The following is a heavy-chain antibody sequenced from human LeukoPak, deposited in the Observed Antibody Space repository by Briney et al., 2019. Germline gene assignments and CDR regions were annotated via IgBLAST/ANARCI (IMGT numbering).Heavy chain of an antibody. Sequence: SETLSLTCTVSGGSISSYYWSWIRQPPGKGLEWIGYISYSGTTNYNPSLKSRVTISIDTSKNQFSLKLSSVTAADTAVYYCARGPIVVVVAARYWFDPWGQGTLVTVSS. CDR2: ISYSGTT. V-gene: IGHV4-59*01. CDR3: ARGPIVVVVAARYWFDP. CDR1: GGSISSYY. J-gene: IGHJ5*02. D-gene: IGHD2-15*01.